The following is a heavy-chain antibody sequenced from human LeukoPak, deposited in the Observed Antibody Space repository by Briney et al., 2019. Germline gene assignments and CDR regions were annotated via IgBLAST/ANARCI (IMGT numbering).Heavy chain of an antibody. CDR3: ARGEGDSSSSGYYYYYMDV. D-gene: IGHD6-6*01. V-gene: IGHV4-34*01. CDR2: INHSGST. Sequence: SETLSLTCAVYGGSFSGYYWSWIRQPPGKGLEWIGEINHSGSTHYNPSLKSRVTISVDTSKNQFSLKLSSVTAADTAVYYCARGEGDSSSSGYYYYYMDVWGKGTTVTVSS. CDR1: GGSFSGYY. J-gene: IGHJ6*03.